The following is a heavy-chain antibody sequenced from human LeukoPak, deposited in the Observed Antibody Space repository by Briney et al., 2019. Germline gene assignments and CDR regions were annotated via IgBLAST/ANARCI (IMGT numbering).Heavy chain of an antibody. J-gene: IGHJ4*02. D-gene: IGHD2-21*02. Sequence: SVKVSCKASGGTFSSYAISWVRQAPGQGLEWMGGIIPIFGTANYAQKFQGRVTITTDESTSTAYMELSSLRSEDTAVYYCARGFNHIVVVTGLSPDHPFDYWGQGTLVTVSS. CDR3: ARGFNHIVVVTGLSPDHPFDY. V-gene: IGHV1-69*05. CDR1: GGTFSSYA. CDR2: IIPIFGTA.